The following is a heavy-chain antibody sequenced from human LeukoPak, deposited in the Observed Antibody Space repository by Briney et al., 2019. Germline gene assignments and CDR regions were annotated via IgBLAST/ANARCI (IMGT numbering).Heavy chain of an antibody. V-gene: IGHV3-7*01. J-gene: IGHJ4*02. Sequence: GGSLRLSCAASGFSFSNYWMSWVRQAPGKGLEWVANIKQDGSEKYFLDSVKGRFTISRDNSKNTLYLQMNSLRAEDTAVYYCAKPRYYYDSSGYSPFDYWGQGTLVTVSS. CDR1: GFSFSNYW. D-gene: IGHD3-22*01. CDR3: AKPRYYYDSSGYSPFDY. CDR2: IKQDGSEK.